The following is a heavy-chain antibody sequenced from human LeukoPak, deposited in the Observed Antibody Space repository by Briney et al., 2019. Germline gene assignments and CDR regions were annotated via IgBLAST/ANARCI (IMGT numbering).Heavy chain of an antibody. CDR1: GFTFSSYS. CDR2: ISSSSSTI. D-gene: IGHD6-19*01. Sequence: GGSLRLSCAASGFTFSSYSMNWVRQAPGKGLEWVSYISSSSSTIYYADSVKGRFTISRDNAKNSLYLQMNSLRAEDTAVYYCARERVLVRMAGGFDYWGQGTLVTVSS. V-gene: IGHV3-48*01. CDR3: ARERVLVRMAGGFDY. J-gene: IGHJ4*02.